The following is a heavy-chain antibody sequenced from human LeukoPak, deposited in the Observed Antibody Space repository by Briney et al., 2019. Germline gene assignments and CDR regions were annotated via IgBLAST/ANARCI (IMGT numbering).Heavy chain of an antibody. CDR1: GFCLDDYY. J-gene: IGHJ4*02. Sequence: GGSLRLSCAASGFCLDDYYMCWVRHAPGKGLEWVSGINCNGGSKGYADSVKGRFTISRDNAKNSLYLQMSSLRAEDTALYYCAREEGGYCDYWGQGTLVTVSS. V-gene: IGHV3-20*04. D-gene: IGHD3-16*01. CDR3: AREEGGYCDY. CDR2: INCNGGSK.